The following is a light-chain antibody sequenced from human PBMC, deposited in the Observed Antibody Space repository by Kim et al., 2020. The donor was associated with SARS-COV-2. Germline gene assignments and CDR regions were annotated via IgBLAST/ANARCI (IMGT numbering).Light chain of an antibody. V-gene: IGLV1-44*01. CDR1: SSNIGSNT. Sequence: GTRIHMTCLGPSSNIGSNTLNWFQQIPETAPKPLFYTNTPRPSGFPDRLSGSKSGTSASLAISGLQSEDEADYYCAAWDDSLNVYAFGTGTKVTV. CDR3: AAWDDSLNVYA. CDR2: TNT. J-gene: IGLJ1*01.